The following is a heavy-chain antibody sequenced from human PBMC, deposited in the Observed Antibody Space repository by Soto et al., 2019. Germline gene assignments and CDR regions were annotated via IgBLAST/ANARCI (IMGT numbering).Heavy chain of an antibody. Sequence: PGESLKISCKGSGYSFTSYWIGWVRQMPGKGLEWMGIIYPGDSDTRYSPSFQGQVTISADKSISTAYLQWSSLKASDTAMYYCARLTSMIVVVGSHDAFDIWGQGTMVTVS. J-gene: IGHJ3*02. CDR2: IYPGDSDT. V-gene: IGHV5-51*01. CDR1: GYSFTSYW. D-gene: IGHD3-22*01. CDR3: ARLTSMIVVVGSHDAFDI.